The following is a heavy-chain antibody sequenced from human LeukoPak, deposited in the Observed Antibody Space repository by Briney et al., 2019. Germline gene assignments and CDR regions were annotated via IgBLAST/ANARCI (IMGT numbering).Heavy chain of an antibody. V-gene: IGHV4-39*07. D-gene: IGHD6-6*01. Sequence: TLSLTRTVSLGSMSSGDYYWAWVRHPPGKGLEWIGSISYSGRTFYKTSPTSPVATSIDVSKSQFSLRLSSVSAADTAVYYCVRENSSSAHYWGQGTLVTVSS. J-gene: IGHJ4*02. CDR3: VRENSSSAHY. CDR1: LGSMSSGDYY. CDR2: ISYSGRT.